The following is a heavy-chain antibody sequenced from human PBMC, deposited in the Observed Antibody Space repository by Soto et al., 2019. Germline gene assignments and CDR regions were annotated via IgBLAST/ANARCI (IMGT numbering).Heavy chain of an antibody. D-gene: IGHD5-12*01. J-gene: IGHJ4*02. V-gene: IGHV3-74*01. CDR1: LFTFSSYW. CDR2: INSDGSST. CDR3: ARDVGYSGYDSLGY. Sequence: PVWSLRLSWTASLFTFSSYWRHWVLQAPGKGLVLFSRINSDGSSTSYADSVKGRFTISRDNAKNTLYLQMNSLRAEDTAVYYCARDVGYSGYDSLGYWGQGTLVTVSS.